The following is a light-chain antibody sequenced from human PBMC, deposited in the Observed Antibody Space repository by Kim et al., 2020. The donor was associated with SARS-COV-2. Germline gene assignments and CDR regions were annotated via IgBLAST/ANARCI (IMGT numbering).Light chain of an antibody. CDR2: KVS. J-gene: IGKJ4*01. Sequence: DVVLTQSPLSLPVTLGQPASISCRSSESLVYSDGNTYLNWFQQRPGQSPRRLIYKVSNRDSGVPDRFSGSGSGTDFTLKISRVEAGDVGVYYCMQGTHWVTFGGGTKVDIK. CDR3: MQGTHWVT. V-gene: IGKV2-30*01. CDR1: ESLVYSDGNTY.